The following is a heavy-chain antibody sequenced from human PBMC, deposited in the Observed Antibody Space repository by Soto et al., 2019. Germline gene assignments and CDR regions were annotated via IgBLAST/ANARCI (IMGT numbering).Heavy chain of an antibody. CDR3: ARGRGYYDFWSGYYRSYYYGMDV. CDR1: GYTFTSYD. J-gene: IGHJ6*02. CDR2: MNPNSGNT. V-gene: IGHV1-8*01. Sequence: QVQLVQSGAEVKKPGASVKVSCKASGYTFTSYDINWVRQATGQGLEWMGWMNPNSGNTGYAQKFQGRITMTRNTSIXTAYMELSSLRSEDTAVYYCARGRGYYDFWSGYYRSYYYGMDVWGQGTTVTVSS. D-gene: IGHD3-3*01.